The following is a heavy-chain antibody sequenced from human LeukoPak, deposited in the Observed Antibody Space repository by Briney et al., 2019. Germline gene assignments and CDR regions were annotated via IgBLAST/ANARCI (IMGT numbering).Heavy chain of an antibody. CDR1: GFTFSIYG. CDR3: AKRVPDY. V-gene: IGHV3-23*01. CDR2: ISGSGDRT. Sequence: GGSLRLSCAASGFTFSIYGMNWVRQAPGKGLEWVSGISGSGDRTYYADSVKGRFTISRDNSKNTLYLQMNNLRAEDTAVYYCAKRVPDYWGQGTLVTVSS. J-gene: IGHJ4*02.